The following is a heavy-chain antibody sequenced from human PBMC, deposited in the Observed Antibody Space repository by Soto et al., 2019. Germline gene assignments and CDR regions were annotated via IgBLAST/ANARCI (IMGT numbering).Heavy chain of an antibody. D-gene: IGHD3-9*01. CDR3: ARVHYDILTGHYYYGMDV. Sequence: PGGSLRLSCAASGFTFSSYAMHWVRQAPGKGLEWVAVISYDGSNKYYADSVKGRFTISRDNSKNSLYLQMNSLRAEDTAVYYCARVHYDILTGHYYYGMDVWGQGTTVTVSS. CDR2: ISYDGSNK. V-gene: IGHV3-30-3*01. CDR1: GFTFSSYA. J-gene: IGHJ6*02.